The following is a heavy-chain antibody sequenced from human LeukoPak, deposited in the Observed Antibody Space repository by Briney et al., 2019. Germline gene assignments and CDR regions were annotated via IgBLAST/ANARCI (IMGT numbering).Heavy chain of an antibody. V-gene: IGHV3-30*03. Sequence: GGSLRLSCAASGFTFSSYGMHWVRQAPGKGLEWVAVISYDGSNKYYADSVKGRFTISRDNSKNTLYLQMNSLRAEDTAVYYCAIQGVSSGYYPDYWGQGTLVTVSS. CDR1: GFTFSSYG. CDR2: ISYDGSNK. CDR3: AIQGVSSGYYPDY. J-gene: IGHJ4*02. D-gene: IGHD3-22*01.